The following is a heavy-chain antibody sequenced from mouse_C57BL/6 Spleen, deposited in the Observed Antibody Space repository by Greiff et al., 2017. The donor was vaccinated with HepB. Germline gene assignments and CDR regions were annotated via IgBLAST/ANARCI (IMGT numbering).Heavy chain of an antibody. Sequence: QVQLQQSGPGLVQPSQSLSITCTVSGFSLTSYGVHWVRQSPGKGLEWLGVIWRGGSTDYNAAFMSRLSITKDNSKSQVFFKMHSLQADDTAIYYCAKNEGYYGNYYFDYWGQGTTLTVSS. CDR1: GFSLTSYG. CDR3: AKNEGYYGNYYFDY. J-gene: IGHJ2*01. D-gene: IGHD2-1*01. CDR2: IWRGGST. V-gene: IGHV2-5*01.